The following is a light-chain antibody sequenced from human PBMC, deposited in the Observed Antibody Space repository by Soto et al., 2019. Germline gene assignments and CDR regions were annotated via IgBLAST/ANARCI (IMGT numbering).Light chain of an antibody. CDR2: EVS. V-gene: IGLV2-14*01. J-gene: IGLJ1*01. CDR3: SSKSPDV. Sequence: QSVLTQPASVSGSPGQSITISCTGTSSGIRDYNYVSWYQQLPGNAPKLIMYEVSNRPSGISNRFSGSKSGNTASLSISGLQAEDEADYYCSSKSPDVFGTGTKVTVL. CDR1: SSGIRDYNY.